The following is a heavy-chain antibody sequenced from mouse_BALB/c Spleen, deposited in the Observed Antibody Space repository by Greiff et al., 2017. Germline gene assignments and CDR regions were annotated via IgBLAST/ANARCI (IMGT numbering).Heavy chain of an antibody. CDR3: ARVGIDGYYEGAMDY. CDR2: INSNGGST. V-gene: IGHV5-6-3*01. CDR1: GFTFSSYG. J-gene: IGHJ4*01. Sequence: VQLKESGGGLVQPGGSLKLSCAASGFTFSSYGMSWVRQTPDKRLELVATINSNGGSTYYPDSVKGRFTISRDNAKNTLYLQMSSLKSEDTAMYYCARVGIDGYYEGAMDYWGQGTSVTVSS. D-gene: IGHD2-3*01.